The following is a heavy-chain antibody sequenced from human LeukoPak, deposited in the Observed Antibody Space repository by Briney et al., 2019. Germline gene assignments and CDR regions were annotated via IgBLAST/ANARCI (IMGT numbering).Heavy chain of an antibody. V-gene: IGHV4-4*02. CDR1: GDSISSGNW. D-gene: IGHD2-2*01. CDR2: IYHGGTT. J-gene: IGHJ6*03. Sequence: SETLSLTCSVSGDSISSGNWWSWVRQPPGKGLEWIGEIYHGGTTNYNPSLKSRVTISVDTSKNQFSLKLRSVTAADTAVYYCARSEVGYCSTTRCFYMDVWGKGTTVTVSS. CDR3: ARSEVGYCSTTRCFYMDV.